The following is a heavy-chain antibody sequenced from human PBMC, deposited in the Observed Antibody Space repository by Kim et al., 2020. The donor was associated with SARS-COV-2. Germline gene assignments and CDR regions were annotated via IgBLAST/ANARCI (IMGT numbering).Heavy chain of an antibody. V-gene: IGHV1-3*01. CDR3: AREGSGSYSFDY. CDR1: GYTFTSCA. CDR2: INAGNGNT. D-gene: IGHD1-26*01. Sequence: ASVKVSCKASGYTFTSCAMHWVRQAPGQRLELMGWINAGNGNTKYSQKFQGRVTITRDTSASTAYMELSSLTSEDTAVYYCAREGSGSYSFDYWGQGTLVTVSS. J-gene: IGHJ4*02.